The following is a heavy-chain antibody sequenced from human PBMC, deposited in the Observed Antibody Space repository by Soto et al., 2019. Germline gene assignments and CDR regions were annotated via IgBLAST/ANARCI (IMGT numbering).Heavy chain of an antibody. Sequence: EVQLVESGGGLVQPGGSLRLSCAASGFTFSSYYLHWVRQAPGKGLVWTSRIKTDGSFSSYVESLKGRFTISRDNARNTLFLQMNSLSDDDTAVYYCARGFYGDPPALDYWGQGTLVSVSS. CDR1: GFTFSSYY. CDR3: ARGFYGDPPALDY. V-gene: IGHV3-74*01. J-gene: IGHJ4*02. D-gene: IGHD4-17*01. CDR2: IKTDGSFS.